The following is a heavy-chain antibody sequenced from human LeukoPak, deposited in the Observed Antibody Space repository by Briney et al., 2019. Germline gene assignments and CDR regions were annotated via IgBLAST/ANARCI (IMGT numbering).Heavy chain of an antibody. D-gene: IGHD2-15*01. CDR1: GYSFTSYW. CDR2: ICPGDSDT. V-gene: IGHV5-51*01. CDR3: ARPYCSGGSCYDAFDI. Sequence: GESLKISCKGSGYSFTSYWIGWVRQMPGKGLEWMGIICPGDSDTRYSPSFQGQVTISADKSISTAYLQWSSLKASDTAMYYCARPYCSGGSCYDAFDIWGQGTMVTVSS. J-gene: IGHJ3*02.